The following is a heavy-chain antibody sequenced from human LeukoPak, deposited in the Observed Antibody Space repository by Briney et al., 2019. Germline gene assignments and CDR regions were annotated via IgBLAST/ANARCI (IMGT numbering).Heavy chain of an antibody. V-gene: IGHV3-7*01. CDR2: ITQEESER. Sequence: PGGSLRLSCAASGFTFSTSWMSWVRQAPGKGLEWVAMITQEESERYYVDSVKGRFIISRDNVKSSLYLQMNSLRAEDTAVYCCARGGGDSWGQGTLVTVSS. CDR1: GFTFSTSW. CDR3: ARGGGDS. J-gene: IGHJ4*02. D-gene: IGHD3-3*01.